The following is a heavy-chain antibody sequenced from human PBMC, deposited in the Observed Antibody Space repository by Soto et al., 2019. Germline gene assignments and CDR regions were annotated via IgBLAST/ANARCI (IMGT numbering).Heavy chain of an antibody. D-gene: IGHD3-10*01. CDR1: GGTFSSYT. CDR2: IIPILGIA. CDR3: ARDRAPGSYYYYGMDV. Sequence: QVQLVQSGAEVKKPGSSVKVSCKASGGTFSSYTISWVRQAPGQGLEWMGRIIPILGIANYAQKFQGRVTITADKSTSTAYMELSSLRSEDTAVHYCARDRAPGSYYYYGMDVWGQGTTVTVSS. V-gene: IGHV1-69*08. J-gene: IGHJ6*02.